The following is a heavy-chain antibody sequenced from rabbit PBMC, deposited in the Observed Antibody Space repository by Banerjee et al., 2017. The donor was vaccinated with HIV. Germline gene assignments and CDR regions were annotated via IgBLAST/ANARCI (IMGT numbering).Heavy chain of an antibody. CDR2: INTATGKP. J-gene: IGHJ3*01. CDR3: ARTGSSWSLNL. CDR1: GFSFSDRDV. V-gene: IGHV1S45*01. D-gene: IGHD8-1*01. Sequence: QEQLEESGGGLVKPEGSLTLTCKASGFSFSDRDVMCWVRQAPGKGLEWIACINTATGKPVYASWAKGRFTISRTSSTTVALQMTSLTAADTATYFCARTGSSWSLNLWGPGTLVTVS.